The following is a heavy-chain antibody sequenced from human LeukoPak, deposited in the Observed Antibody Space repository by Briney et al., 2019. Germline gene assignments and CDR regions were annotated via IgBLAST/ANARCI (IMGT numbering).Heavy chain of an antibody. J-gene: IGHJ6*03. CDR3: ARGRVSSSTWYSTYYYYFYTDV. Sequence: SETLSLTCTVSDDSITMYYWTWIRQPPGKGLEWIGYVDHTGSTNFNPSLNGRVSISRDTSKNLFSLRLRSVTAADTAVYFCARGRVSSSTWYSTYYYYFYTDVWGKGTTVTVSS. D-gene: IGHD1-1*01. CDR1: DDSITMYY. V-gene: IGHV4-59*01. CDR2: VDHTGST.